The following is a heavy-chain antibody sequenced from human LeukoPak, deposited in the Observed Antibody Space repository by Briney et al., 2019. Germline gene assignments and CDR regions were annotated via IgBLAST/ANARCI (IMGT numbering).Heavy chain of an antibody. Sequence: ASVKVSCKASGYTFTGYYMHWVRQAPGQGLEWMGWINPNSGGTNYAQKFQGRVTITRDTSISTAYMELSRLRSDDTAVYYCARGYYDSSGYPPDYWGQGTLVTVSS. D-gene: IGHD3-22*01. CDR1: GYTFTGYY. CDR3: ARGYYDSSGYPPDY. J-gene: IGHJ4*02. V-gene: IGHV1-2*02. CDR2: INPNSGGT.